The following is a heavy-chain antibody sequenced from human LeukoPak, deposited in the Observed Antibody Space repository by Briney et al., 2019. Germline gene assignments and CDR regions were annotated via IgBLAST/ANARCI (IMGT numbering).Heavy chain of an antibody. V-gene: IGHV4-59*01. D-gene: IGHD5-12*01. J-gene: IGHJ3*02. CDR3: AREGDVDLSAFDI. Sequence: SETLSLTCTVSGGYIRSFYWSWIRQPPGKGLEWIGSIYYSGNTNYNPSLKSRVTISVGTSRTQFSLKLSSVTAADTAMYYCAREGDVDLSAFDIWGPGTVVTVSS. CDR2: IYYSGNT. CDR1: GGYIRSFY.